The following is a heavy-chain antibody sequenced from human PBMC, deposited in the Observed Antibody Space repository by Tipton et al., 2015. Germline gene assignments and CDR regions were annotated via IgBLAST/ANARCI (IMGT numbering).Heavy chain of an antibody. J-gene: IGHJ1*01. CDR3: AREGTVITRGYFQD. Sequence: TLSLTCTVSGGSVSSASYYWSWIRQPPGKGLEWIGYVYYTGATNFNPSLKSRVTISIDTSKNQFSLKLNSVTAADTAVYFCAREGTVITRGYFQDWGQGTLVTVSS. D-gene: IGHD4-17*01. V-gene: IGHV4-61*01. CDR1: GGSVSSASYY. CDR2: VYYTGAT.